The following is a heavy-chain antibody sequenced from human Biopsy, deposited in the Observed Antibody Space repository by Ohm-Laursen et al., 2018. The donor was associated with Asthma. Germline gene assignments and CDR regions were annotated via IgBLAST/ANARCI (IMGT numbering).Heavy chain of an antibody. D-gene: IGHD6-19*01. J-gene: IGHJ4*02. CDR1: GFTFSSYG. V-gene: IGHV3-30*03. CDR2: ISYDGSNK. CDR3: ARESSVAGSSDFDY. Sequence: SLRLSCSASGFTFSSYGMHWVRQAPGKGLEWVAVISYDGSNKYYADSVKGRFTISRDNSKNTLYLQMNSLRAEGTAVYYCARESSVAGSSDFDYWGQGTLVTVSS.